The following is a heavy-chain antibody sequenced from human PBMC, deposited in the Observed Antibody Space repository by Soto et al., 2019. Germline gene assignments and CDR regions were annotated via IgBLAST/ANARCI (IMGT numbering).Heavy chain of an antibody. CDR1: GGSVSGSSYY. J-gene: IGHJ4*02. D-gene: IGHD4-17*01. V-gene: IGHV4-39*01. Sequence: QLQLQESGPGLVKPSETLSLTCTVSGGSVSGSSYYWGWIRQPPGKGLEWIGSIYYSGSTYYNPSLKSRVTISVDSSKNQFSLKLSSVTAADTAVYYCARQGVRCCLAGGQGTLVTVSS. CDR3: ARQGVRCCLA. CDR2: IYYSGST.